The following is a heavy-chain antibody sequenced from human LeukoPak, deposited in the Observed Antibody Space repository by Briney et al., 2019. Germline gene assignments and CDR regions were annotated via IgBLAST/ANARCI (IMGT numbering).Heavy chain of an antibody. Sequence: ASVKVSCKASGYTFTSYDINWVRQATGQGLEWMGWMNPNSGNTGYAQKFQGRVTMTRNTSISTAYMELSSLRSEDTAVFYCARVPSSTRYYGMDVWGQGTTVTVSS. CDR3: ARVPSSTRYYGMDV. V-gene: IGHV1-8*01. CDR2: MNPNSGNT. CDR1: GYTFTSYD. J-gene: IGHJ6*02. D-gene: IGHD2-2*01.